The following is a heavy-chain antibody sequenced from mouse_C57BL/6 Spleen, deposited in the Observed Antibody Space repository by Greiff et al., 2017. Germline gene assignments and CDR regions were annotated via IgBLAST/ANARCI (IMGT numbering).Heavy chain of an antibody. V-gene: IGHV1-80*01. Sequence: VQLQQSGAELVKPGASVKISCKASGYAFSSYWMNWVKQRPGKGLEWIGQIYPGDGDTNYNGKFKGKATLTADKSSSTAYMQLSSLTSEASAVYFCASSLYGSSPYFDYWGQGTTLTVSS. CDR3: ASSLYGSSPYFDY. J-gene: IGHJ2*01. CDR2: IYPGDGDT. D-gene: IGHD1-1*01. CDR1: GYAFSSYW.